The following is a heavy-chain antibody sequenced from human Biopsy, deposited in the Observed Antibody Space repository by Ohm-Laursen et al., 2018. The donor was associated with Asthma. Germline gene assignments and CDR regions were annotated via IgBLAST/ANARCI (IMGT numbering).Heavy chain of an antibody. J-gene: IGHJ3*02. CDR2: ISKDASTQ. CDR3: VRDGTDDAFDI. Sequence: LRLSCAASGFSFSNFAIHWVRQAPGKGLEWVGVISKDASTQDYADSVKGRFTMARDNSKNTLDLQMNSLREEDTAVYYCVRDGTDDAFDIWGQGTVASVSS. D-gene: IGHD1-1*01. CDR1: GFSFSNFA. V-gene: IGHV3-30*01.